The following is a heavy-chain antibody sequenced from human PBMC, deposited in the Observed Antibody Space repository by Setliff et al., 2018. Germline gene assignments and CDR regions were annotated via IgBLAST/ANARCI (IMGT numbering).Heavy chain of an antibody. CDR3: ARKSRNIVVVPAAVIYYYYYYMDV. CDR2: INHSGST. Sequence: SETLSLTCAVYGGSFSGYCWSWIRQPPGKGLEWIGEINHSGSTNYNPSLKSRVTISVDTSKNQFSLKLSSVTAADTAVYYCARKSRNIVVVPAAVIYYYYYYMDVWGKGTTVTV. CDR1: GGSFSGYC. D-gene: IGHD2-2*01. V-gene: IGHV4-34*01. J-gene: IGHJ6*03.